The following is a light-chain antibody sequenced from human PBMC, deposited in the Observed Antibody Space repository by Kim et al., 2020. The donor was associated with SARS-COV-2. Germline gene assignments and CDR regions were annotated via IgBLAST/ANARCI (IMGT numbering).Light chain of an antibody. CDR1: KLGDMY. V-gene: IGLV3-1*01. Sequence: SVSAEQTASIACSVDKLGDMYVGWYKQRPSQSPVLVMYQDNRRPSGLPERFAGSHSGNTATLTIGGTQAMDEADYYCQAWDSSIVVFGGGTQLTVL. CDR3: QAWDSSIVV. J-gene: IGLJ2*01. CDR2: QDN.